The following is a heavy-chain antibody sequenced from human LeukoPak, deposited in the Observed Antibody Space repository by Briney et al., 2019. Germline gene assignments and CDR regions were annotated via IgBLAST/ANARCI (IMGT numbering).Heavy chain of an antibody. D-gene: IGHD3-10*01. CDR1: GGTFSSDG. Sequence: SVKVSCKASGGTFSSDGITWVRQAPGQGLEWMGGIIPSFRKPDYAKKFQGRVALTADESTSTAYMELSSLRSEDTAVYYCAREGLFTMVRRGTLDNWGQGTLVTVSS. J-gene: IGHJ4*02. CDR3: AREGLFTMVRRGTLDN. CDR2: IIPSFRKP. V-gene: IGHV1-69*13.